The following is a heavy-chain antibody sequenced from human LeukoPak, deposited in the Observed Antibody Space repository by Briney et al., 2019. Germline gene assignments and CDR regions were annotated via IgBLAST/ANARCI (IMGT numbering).Heavy chain of an antibody. J-gene: IGHJ4*02. CDR2: IIPIFGTA. Sequence: SVTVSCKASGYTFTSYYMHWVRQAPGQGLEWMGGIIPIFGTANYAQKFQGRVTITADESTRTAYMELRTLRSEDTAIYYCARGSGETGGYYYVYWGRGTPVTVSS. D-gene: IGHD3-22*01. CDR3: ARGSGETGGYYYVY. V-gene: IGHV1-69*13. CDR1: GYTFTSYY.